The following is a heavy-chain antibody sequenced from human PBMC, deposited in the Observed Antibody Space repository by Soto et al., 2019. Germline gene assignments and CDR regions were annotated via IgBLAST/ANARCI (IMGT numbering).Heavy chain of an antibody. V-gene: IGHV1-3*01. CDR1: GYTFTSYA. CDR3: AREGDGSRWLHYFDY. D-gene: IGHD6-13*01. Sequence: ASVKVSCKASGYTFTSYAMHWVRQAPGQRLEWMGWINAGNGNTKYSQKLQGRVTMTTDTSTSTAYMELRSLGSGDTAVYYCAREGDGSRWLHYFDYWGQGTQVTVSS. CDR2: INAGNGNT. J-gene: IGHJ4*02.